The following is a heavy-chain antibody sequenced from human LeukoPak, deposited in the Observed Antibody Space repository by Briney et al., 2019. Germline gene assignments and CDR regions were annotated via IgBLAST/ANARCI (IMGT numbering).Heavy chain of an antibody. Sequence: GASVKVSCKASGYTFTGYYMHWVRQAPGQGLEWMGWINPNSGGTNYAQKFQGRVTMTRDTSISTAYMELSRLRSDDTAVYYCAREGAGYGWYNWFDPWGQGTLVTVSS. J-gene: IGHJ5*02. V-gene: IGHV1-2*02. CDR3: AREGAGYGWYNWFDP. D-gene: IGHD6-19*01. CDR1: GYTFTGYY. CDR2: INPNSGGT.